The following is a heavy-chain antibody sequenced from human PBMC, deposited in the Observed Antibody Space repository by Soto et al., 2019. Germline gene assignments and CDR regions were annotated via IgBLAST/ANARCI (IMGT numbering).Heavy chain of an antibody. D-gene: IGHD1-26*01. CDR2: THYSGST. J-gene: IGHJ4*02. CDR1: AGSLSGYY. Sequence: SSETLSLTCTVSAGSLSGYYWSWIRQAPGKGLQWIGYTHYSGSTNYNPSLKSRVTISVDTSKNQFSLNLNSVTAADTAVYYCAREAGLYSGSYYDYFDYWGQGTLVTVSS. CDR3: AREAGLYSGSYYDYFDY. V-gene: IGHV4-59*01.